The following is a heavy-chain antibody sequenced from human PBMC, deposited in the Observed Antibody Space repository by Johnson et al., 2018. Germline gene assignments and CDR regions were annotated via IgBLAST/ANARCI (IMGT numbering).Heavy chain of an antibody. V-gene: IGHV3-48*02. CDR2: ISSSRSSI. J-gene: IGHJ4*02. CDR3: ARDMGQWEVLYYLDY. Sequence: VQLVESGGGLVQPGGSLRLSCAASGFTFSSYSMSWVRQIPGKGLEWVSYISSSRSSIYYADSVKGRFTISRDNAKNSLYLQMNSLRDEDTAVYYCARDMGQWEVLYYLDYLGQGTLVTVSS. CDR1: GFTFSSYS. D-gene: IGHD1-26*01.